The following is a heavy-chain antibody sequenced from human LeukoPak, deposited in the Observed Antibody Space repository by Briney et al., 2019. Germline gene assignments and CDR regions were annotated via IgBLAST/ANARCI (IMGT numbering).Heavy chain of an antibody. Sequence: ASVKVSCKASGYTLTAYYIYWVRQAPGQGLEWMGRINPNSGGTDYAQNFQGRVTMTRDTSISTAYMELSSLRSEDTAVYYCARVGVSSIAARPDWFDPWGQGTLVTVSS. V-gene: IGHV1-2*06. CDR1: GYTLTAYY. CDR2: INPNSGGT. D-gene: IGHD6-6*01. J-gene: IGHJ5*02. CDR3: ARVGVSSIAARPDWFDP.